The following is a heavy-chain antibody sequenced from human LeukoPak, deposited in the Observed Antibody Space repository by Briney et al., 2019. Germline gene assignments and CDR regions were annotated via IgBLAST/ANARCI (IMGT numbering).Heavy chain of an antibody. V-gene: IGHV3-69-1*01. CDR1: GFTFNTYP. CDR2: IRDSGIT. J-gene: IGHJ4*02. CDR3: ARDHDYAFDN. Sequence: GGSLRLSCAASGFTFNTYPMNWVRQAPGRGLEWISHIRDSGITDYADSVKGRFTISRDNAKNSLYLQLNSLRAEDTAVYYCARDHDYAFDNWGQGTLVTVSS. D-gene: IGHD4-17*01.